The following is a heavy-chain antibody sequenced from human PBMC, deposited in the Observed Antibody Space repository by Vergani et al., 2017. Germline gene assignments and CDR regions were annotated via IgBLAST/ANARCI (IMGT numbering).Heavy chain of an antibody. J-gene: IGHJ4*02. CDR1: GGSISSGGYY. CDR2: IYYSGST. Sequence: QVQLQESGPGLVKPSQTLSLTCTVSGGSISSGGYYWSWIRQPPGKGLEWVGYIYYSGSTTYNPSLKSRVTISVDTSKNQFSLKLSSVTAADTAVYYGARGGYARKALDYWGQGTLVTVSA. D-gene: IGHD3-10*02. CDR3: ARGGYARKALDY. V-gene: IGHV4-61*08.